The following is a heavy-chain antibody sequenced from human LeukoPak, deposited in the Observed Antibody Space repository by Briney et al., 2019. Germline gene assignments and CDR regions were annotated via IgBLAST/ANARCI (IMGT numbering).Heavy chain of an antibody. CDR1: GGSISSGDYY. V-gene: IGHV4-61*08. J-gene: IGHJ6*02. CDR3: ARDYYDSSGYRRYGMDV. Sequence: PSETLSLTCTVSGGSISSGDYYWSWIRQPPGKGLEWIGYIYYSGSTNYNPSLKSRVTISVDTSKNQFSLKLSSVTAADTAVYYCARDYYDSSGYRRYGMDVWGQGTTVTVSS. CDR2: IYYSGST. D-gene: IGHD3-22*01.